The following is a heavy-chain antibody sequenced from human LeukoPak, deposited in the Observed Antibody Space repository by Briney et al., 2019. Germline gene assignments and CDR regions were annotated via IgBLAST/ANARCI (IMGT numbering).Heavy chain of an antibody. D-gene: IGHD5-12*01. Sequence: GGSLRLSCAASGFTFSSYWLSWVRQAPGKGLEWVANIKEDGSEKYYVDSVKGRFTISRDNAKNSLYLQMNSLRAEDTAVYYCARVEASGYDYGAFDYWGQGTLVTVSS. CDR2: IKEDGSEK. CDR1: GFTFSSYW. CDR3: ARVEASGYDYGAFDY. J-gene: IGHJ4*02. V-gene: IGHV3-7*01.